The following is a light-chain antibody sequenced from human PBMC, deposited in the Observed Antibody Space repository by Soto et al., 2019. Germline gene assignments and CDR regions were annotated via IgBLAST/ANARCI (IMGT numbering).Light chain of an antibody. CDR2: SAS. V-gene: IGKV3-15*01. CDR3: QQYNNWWT. CDR1: QSVANS. Sequence: EILMTQSPDTLSVSPGERATLSCRASQSVANSIAWYQQKPGQAPRLLIYSASTRATGIPARFSGSGSGTGFTLAISSLQSEDFAVYYCQQYNNWWTFGQGTKVDIK. J-gene: IGKJ1*01.